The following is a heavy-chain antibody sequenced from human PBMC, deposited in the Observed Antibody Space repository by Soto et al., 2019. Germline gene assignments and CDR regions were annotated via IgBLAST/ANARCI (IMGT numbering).Heavy chain of an antibody. J-gene: IGHJ5*02. CDR2: FYWDDDK. CDR3: AYRKGAATGTGNWFDT. Sequence: SGPTLVNPTETLTLTCTFSGFSLTTNGVGVGWIRQPPGKPLEGLGLFYWDDDKRYSPSLQNRLTISKETSKNQVVLTLAKMATEDTGTYYCAYRKGAATGTGNWFDTWGQGTPVTVSS. CDR1: GFSLTTNGVG. D-gene: IGHD1-1*01. V-gene: IGHV2-5*02.